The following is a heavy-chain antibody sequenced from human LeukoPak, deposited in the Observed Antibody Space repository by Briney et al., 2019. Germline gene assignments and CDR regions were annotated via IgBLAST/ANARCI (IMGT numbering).Heavy chain of an antibody. CDR1: GFTFSSYA. J-gene: IGHJ6*02. CDR3: AKDISSSAMVSFSYYGMDV. Sequence: GGSLRLSCAASGFTFSSYAMSWVRQAPGKGLEWVSAISGSGGSTYYADSVKGRFTISRDNSKNTPYLQMNSLRAEDTAVYYCAKDISSSAMVSFSYYGMDVWGQGTTVTVSS. V-gene: IGHV3-23*01. D-gene: IGHD5-18*01. CDR2: ISGSGGST.